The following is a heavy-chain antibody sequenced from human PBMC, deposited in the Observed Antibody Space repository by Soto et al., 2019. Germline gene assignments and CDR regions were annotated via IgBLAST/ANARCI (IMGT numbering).Heavy chain of an antibody. V-gene: IGHV1-3*01. CDR3: SRVRGSGWPPDY. Sequence: ASVKVSCKASGYRFTMYAMHWVRQAPGQRLEWMGWINAGNGNTKYSQKFQGRVTISRDTSASTAYMEVSSLRSEDTAVYYCSRVRGSGWPPDYWGQGTLVTVSS. D-gene: IGHD2-15*01. J-gene: IGHJ4*02. CDR1: GYRFTMYA. CDR2: INAGNGNT.